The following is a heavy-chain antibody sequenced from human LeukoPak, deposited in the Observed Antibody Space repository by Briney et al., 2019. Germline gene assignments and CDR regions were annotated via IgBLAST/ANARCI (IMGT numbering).Heavy chain of an antibody. CDR2: INHSGST. V-gene: IGHV4-34*01. CDR1: GGSFSGYY. Sequence: SETLSLTCAVYGGSFSGYYWSWIRQPPGKGLEWIGEINHSGSTNYNPSLKSRVTISVDTSKNQFSLKLSSVTAADTAVYYCASPYGPFDYWGQGTLVTVSS. J-gene: IGHJ4*02. CDR3: ASPYGPFDY. D-gene: IGHD3-16*01.